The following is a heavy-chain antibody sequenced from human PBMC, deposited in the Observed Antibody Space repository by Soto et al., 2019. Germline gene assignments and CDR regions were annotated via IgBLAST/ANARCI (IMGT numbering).Heavy chain of an antibody. CDR1: GFIFSSHW. Sequence: PGGSLRLSCGTSGFIFSSHWMTWVRQAPGQGLEWVADIKPDGSDKHYVDSVKGRLTISRDSAEHSLYLQMSSLRAEDTAVYYCARLYGSVSTFDYWGQGTLVTVSS. CDR3: ARLYGSVSTFDY. J-gene: IGHJ4*02. V-gene: IGHV3-7*01. CDR2: IKPDGSDK. D-gene: IGHD6-25*01.